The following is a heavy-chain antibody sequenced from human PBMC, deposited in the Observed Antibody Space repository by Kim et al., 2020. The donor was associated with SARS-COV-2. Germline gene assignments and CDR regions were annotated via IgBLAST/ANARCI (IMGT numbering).Heavy chain of an antibody. CDR2: ISSSSSYI. CDR1: GFTFSSYS. J-gene: IGHJ6*02. D-gene: IGHD6-19*01. V-gene: IGHV3-21*01. Sequence: GGSLRLSCAASGFTFSSYSMNWVRQAPGKGLEWVSSISSSSSYIYYADSVKGRFTISRDNAKNSLYLQMNSLRAEDTAVYYCARDQKGVSYSSGWYATDYYYYYGMDVWGQGTTVTVSS. CDR3: ARDQKGVSYSSGWYATDYYYYYGMDV.